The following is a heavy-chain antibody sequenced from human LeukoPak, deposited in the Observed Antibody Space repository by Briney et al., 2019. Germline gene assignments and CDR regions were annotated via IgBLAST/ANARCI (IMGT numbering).Heavy chain of an antibody. CDR3: ARGAVRSSYDYGPIDY. J-gene: IGHJ4*02. CDR2: IIPIFGTA. D-gene: IGHD5-12*01. Sequence: GASVKVSCKASGGTFSSYAISWVRQAPGPGLEWMGGIIPIFGTAHYAQKFQGRVTITADESTSTAYMEVSSLRSDDTAVYYSARGAVRSSYDYGPIDYWGQGTLVTVSS. V-gene: IGHV1-69*13. CDR1: GGTFSSYA.